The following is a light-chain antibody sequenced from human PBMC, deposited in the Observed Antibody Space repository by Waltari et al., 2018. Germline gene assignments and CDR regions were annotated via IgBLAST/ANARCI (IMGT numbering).Light chain of an antibody. CDR3: QQYGSSPET. J-gene: IGKJ1*01. CDR2: GAS. CDR1: ESVTSSC. Sequence: EIVLTQSPGTLSLSPGGGATLSCRASESVTSSCLAWYQHKSGQPPRLLIYGASSRATGIPDRFSGSGSGTDFTLTISRLEPEDFAVYYCQQYGSSPETCGQGTKVEIK. V-gene: IGKV3-20*01.